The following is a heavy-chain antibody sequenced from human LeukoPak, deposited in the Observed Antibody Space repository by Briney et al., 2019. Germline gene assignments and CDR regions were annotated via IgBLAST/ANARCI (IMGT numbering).Heavy chain of an antibody. CDR3: AKDRGVTSIDY. D-gene: IGHD2-8*01. CDR1: GFTFSSYG. J-gene: IGHJ4*02. Sequence: GGSLRLSCAASGFTFSSYGMHWVRQAPGKGLEWVAVISYDGSNKYYADSVKGRFTVSRDNSKNTLYLQMNSLRAEDAAVYYCAKDRGVTSIDYWGLGTLASVSS. CDR2: ISYDGSNK. V-gene: IGHV3-30*18.